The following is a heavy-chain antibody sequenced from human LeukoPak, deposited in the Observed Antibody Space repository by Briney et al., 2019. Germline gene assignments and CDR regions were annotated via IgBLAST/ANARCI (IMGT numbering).Heavy chain of an antibody. J-gene: IGHJ4*02. CDR2: IRSKAYGGTT. CDR3: TRGPFGIASIDY. D-gene: IGHD6-13*01. V-gene: IGHV3-49*04. Sequence: GGSLRLSCTASGFTFGDYAMSWVRQAPGKGLEWVGFIRSKAYGGTTEYAASVKGRFTISRDDSKSIAYLQMNSLKTEDTAVYYCTRGPFGIASIDYWGQGTLVTVSS. CDR1: GFTFGDYA.